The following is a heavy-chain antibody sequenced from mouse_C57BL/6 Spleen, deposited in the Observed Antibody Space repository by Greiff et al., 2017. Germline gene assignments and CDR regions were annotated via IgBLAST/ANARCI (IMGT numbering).Heavy chain of an antibody. CDR3: ARRYYYGSSYGFDY. CDR2: ISGGGGNT. CDR1: GFTFSSYT. Sequence: EVQGVESGGGLVKPGGSLKLSCAASGFTFSSYTMSWVRQTPEKRLEWVATISGGGGNTYYPDSVKGRFTISRDNAKNTLYLQMSSLRSEDTALYYCARRYYYGSSYGFDYWGQGTTLTVSS. V-gene: IGHV5-9*01. J-gene: IGHJ2*01. D-gene: IGHD1-1*01.